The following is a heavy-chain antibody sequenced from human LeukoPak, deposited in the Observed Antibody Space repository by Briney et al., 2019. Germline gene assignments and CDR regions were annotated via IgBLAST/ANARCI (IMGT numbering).Heavy chain of an antibody. J-gene: IGHJ2*01. CDR2: INHSGST. V-gene: IGHV4-34*01. CDR3: ARTGGGPRSREWYFDL. CDR1: GGSISSYY. Sequence: SETLSLTCTVSGGSISSYYWSWIRQPPGKGLEWIGEINHSGSTNYNPSLKSRVTISVDTSKNQFSLKLSSVTAADTAVYYCARTGGGPRSREWYFDLWGRGTLVTVSS. D-gene: IGHD6-13*01.